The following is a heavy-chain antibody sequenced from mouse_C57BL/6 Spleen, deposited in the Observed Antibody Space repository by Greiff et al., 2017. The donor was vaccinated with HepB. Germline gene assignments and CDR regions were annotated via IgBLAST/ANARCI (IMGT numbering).Heavy chain of an antibody. CDR1: GYSITSGYY. J-gene: IGHJ3*01. Sequence: EVKLEESGPGLVKPSQSLSLTCSVTGYSITSGYYWNWIRQFPGNKLEWMGYISYDGSNNYNPSLKNRISITRDTSKNQFFLKLNSVTTEDTATYYCARRRGGPFAYWGQGTLVTVSA. CDR3: ARRRGGPFAY. V-gene: IGHV3-6*01. D-gene: IGHD1-1*02. CDR2: ISYDGSN.